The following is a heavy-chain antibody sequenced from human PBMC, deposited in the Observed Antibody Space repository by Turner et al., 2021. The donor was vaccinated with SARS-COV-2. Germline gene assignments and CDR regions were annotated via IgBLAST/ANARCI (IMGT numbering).Heavy chain of an antibody. D-gene: IGHD1-26*01. J-gene: IGHJ3*02. CDR3: ARHAGLGWEEFEGAFDM. V-gene: IGHV4-39*01. Sequence: QVQLLASSPGLVKPSETLSLLCPLCGCPIRTTRSSWAFIRQTPGKGFEWIGGIDFIDGTNYNPSLQSRLNVSVDTSKSQFSLNLRSVTAADAAVYYCARHAGLGWEEFEGAFDMWGQGTKVTVSS. CDR1: GCPIRTTRSS. CDR2: IDFIDGT.